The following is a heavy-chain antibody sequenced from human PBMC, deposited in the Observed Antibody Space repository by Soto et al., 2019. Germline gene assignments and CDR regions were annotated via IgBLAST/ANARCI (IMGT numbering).Heavy chain of an antibody. Sequence: QVQLVQSGAEVKKPGSSVTVSCKASGGTFSSYAISWVRQAHGQGLEWMGGIIPIFGTAKYAQKFQGRVTITADESTSTAYMELSSLRSEDTAVYYCARAYCSGGSCYSRYYYYYGMDVWGQGTTVTVSS. CDR2: IIPIFGTA. V-gene: IGHV1-69*01. CDR1: GGTFSSYA. CDR3: ARAYCSGGSCYSRYYYYYGMDV. J-gene: IGHJ6*02. D-gene: IGHD2-15*01.